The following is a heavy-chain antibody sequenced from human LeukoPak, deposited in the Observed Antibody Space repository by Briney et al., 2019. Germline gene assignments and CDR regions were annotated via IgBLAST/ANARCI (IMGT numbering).Heavy chain of an antibody. CDR2: IHTSGRT. Sequence: PSETLSLTCSVSGGSIDTYYWSWIRQAAGKGLEWIAQIHTSGRTDFNPSLKSRVSISMDTPNNQFSLMISSVTAADTAIYYCAGRGLSTGWTFDYWGHGTLVTVSS. CDR1: GGSIDTYY. CDR3: AGRGLSTGWTFDY. V-gene: IGHV4-4*07. D-gene: IGHD6-19*01. J-gene: IGHJ4*01.